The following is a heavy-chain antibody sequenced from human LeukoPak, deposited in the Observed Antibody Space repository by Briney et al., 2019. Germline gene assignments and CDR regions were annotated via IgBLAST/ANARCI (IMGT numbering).Heavy chain of an antibody. CDR1: GVSFSIYA. Sequence: GSALMLSCAASGVSFSIYAMHCGRQTPGKGLERVALIWHDASHPFYTDSARGRFPISRDNSKNTVYLQMNSLGGEDTAVYYCAREIFGSGSYPDYWGQGTLVTVSS. CDR2: IWHDASHP. J-gene: IGHJ4*02. D-gene: IGHD3-10*01. V-gene: IGHV3-33*01. CDR3: AREIFGSGSYPDY.